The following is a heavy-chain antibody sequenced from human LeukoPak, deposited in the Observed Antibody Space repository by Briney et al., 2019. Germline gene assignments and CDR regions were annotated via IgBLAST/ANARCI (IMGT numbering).Heavy chain of an antibody. V-gene: IGHV4-59*01. J-gene: IGHJ6*03. D-gene: IGHD2-8*02. CDR1: GVSIITNY. CDR2: IYYTGGA. CDR3: AREGSVSTGRWKNYYHFMDV. Sequence: SQTLSLTCTVSGVSIITNYWSWLRQSPGKGLEWVGNIYYTGGATYNPPLQTPVTISLDTSKNQFSLTLNPVTAADTAIYYCAREGSVSTGRWKNYYHFMDVWGKGTTVIVSS.